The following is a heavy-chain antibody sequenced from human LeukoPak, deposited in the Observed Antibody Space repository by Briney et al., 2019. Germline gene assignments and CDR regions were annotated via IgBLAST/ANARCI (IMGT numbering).Heavy chain of an antibody. V-gene: IGHV3-7*01. CDR1: GFTLCSHW. D-gene: IGHD4-17*01. J-gene: IGHJ4*02. Sequence: PGGALRLSRAASGFTLCSHWMSWVRQGPGEGLGGVANIKQDGSEKYYVDSVKGRFTISRDNAKNSLYLQMNSLRAEDTAVYYCARDLYGDYALFDYWGQGTLVTVSS. CDR2: IKQDGSEK. CDR3: ARDLYGDYALFDY.